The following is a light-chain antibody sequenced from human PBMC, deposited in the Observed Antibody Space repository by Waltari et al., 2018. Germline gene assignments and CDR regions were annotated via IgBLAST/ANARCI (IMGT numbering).Light chain of an antibody. Sequence: QAALTQPPSMSGSPGQSVTISCTGTSSDIGGYNRVSWYQQNPGKVPKLIIYEVSQRPSWVSDRFSGSKSGNTASLTISGLQAEDEADYYCSSNEGSKTYIFGGGTRLTVL. CDR1: SSDIGGYNR. CDR2: EVS. CDR3: SSNEGSKTYI. V-gene: IGLV2-8*01. J-gene: IGLJ2*01.